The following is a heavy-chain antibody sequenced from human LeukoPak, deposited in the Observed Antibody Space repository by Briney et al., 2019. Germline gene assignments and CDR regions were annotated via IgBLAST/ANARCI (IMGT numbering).Heavy chain of an antibody. V-gene: IGHV1-8*01. CDR3: ARLSSGYDRPVIYYYSYYYMDV. J-gene: IGHJ6*03. D-gene: IGHD5-12*01. CDR1: GYTFTSYD. Sequence: ASVKVSCKASGYTFTSYDINWVRQATGQGLEWMGWMHPNRGNTSYAQKCEGRLTLTRNTSISTAYMELSSLKSEDTAVYYCARLSSGYDRPVIYYYSYYYMDVWGKGTTVTVSS. CDR2: MHPNRGNT.